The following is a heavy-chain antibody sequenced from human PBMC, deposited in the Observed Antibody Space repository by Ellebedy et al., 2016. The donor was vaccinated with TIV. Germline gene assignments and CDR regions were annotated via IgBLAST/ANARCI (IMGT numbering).Heavy chain of an antibody. J-gene: IGHJ4*02. CDR1: GYSFSSYT. Sequence: ASVKVSXKGSGYSFSSYTIGWVRQAPGQGLEWMGWISGSNGNTKYAQKFQGRVTMTTDTSTNTAYMELRSLRSDDTAVYYCAREGAYDSGGYYELFYYWGQGTLVTVSS. V-gene: IGHV1-18*01. CDR2: ISGSNGNT. CDR3: AREGAYDSGGYYELFYY. D-gene: IGHD3-22*01.